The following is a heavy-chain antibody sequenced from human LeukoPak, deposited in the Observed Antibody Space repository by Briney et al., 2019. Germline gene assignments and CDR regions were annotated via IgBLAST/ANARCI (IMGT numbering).Heavy chain of an antibody. D-gene: IGHD3-22*01. J-gene: IGHJ3*02. CDR2: ISYDGSNK. Sequence: PGGSLRLSCAASRFTFNKYYMSWVRQAPGKGLEWVAVISYDGSNKYYADSVKGRFTISRDNSKNTLYLQMNSLRAEDTAVYYCAKWIKPYDSSGYDAFDIWGQGTMVTVSS. V-gene: IGHV3-30*18. CDR1: RFTFNKYY. CDR3: AKWIKPYDSSGYDAFDI.